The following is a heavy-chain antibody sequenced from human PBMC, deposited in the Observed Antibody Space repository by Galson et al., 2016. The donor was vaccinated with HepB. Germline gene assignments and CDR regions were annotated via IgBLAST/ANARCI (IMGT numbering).Heavy chain of an antibody. J-gene: IGHJ5*02. Sequence: SLRLSCAASGFTFSDYYMSWIRQAPGKGLEWVSYISSSGGTIYYADSVKGRFTISRDNAKNSLYLQMNSLRAEDTAVYYCARDRNYYGSGSPLTTWGQGTLVTVSS. CDR2: ISSSGGTI. D-gene: IGHD3-10*01. CDR1: GFTFSDYY. V-gene: IGHV3-11*04. CDR3: ARDRNYYGSGSPLTT.